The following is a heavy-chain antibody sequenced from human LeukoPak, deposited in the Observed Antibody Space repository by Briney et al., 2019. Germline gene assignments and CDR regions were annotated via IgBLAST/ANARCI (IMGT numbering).Heavy chain of an antibody. J-gene: IGHJ4*02. Sequence: ASVKVSCKASGYTFTSYGISWVRQAPGQGLEWMGWINPKSGGTNYAQKFQDRVTMTRDMSINTASLEPSSLTSDDTAVYYCARDYLASSGYSAWGYWGQGTLVTVSS. V-gene: IGHV1-2*02. CDR3: ARDYLASSGYSAWGY. CDR2: INPKSGGT. CDR1: GYTFTSYG. D-gene: IGHD3-22*01.